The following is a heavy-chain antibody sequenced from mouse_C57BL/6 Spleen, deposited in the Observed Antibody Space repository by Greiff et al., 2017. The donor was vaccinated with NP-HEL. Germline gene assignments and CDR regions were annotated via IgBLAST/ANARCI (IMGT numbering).Heavy chain of an antibody. CDR2: IWSGGST. J-gene: IGHJ2*01. D-gene: IGHD1-1*01. Sequence: QVQLQQSGPGLVQPSQSLSITCTVSGFSLTSYGVHWVRQSPGKGLEWLGVIWSGGSTDYNAAFISRLSISKDNSKSQVFFKMNSLQADDTAIYYCARSPPYYGSSPVYFDYWGQGTTLTVSS. V-gene: IGHV2-2*01. CDR1: GFSLTSYG. CDR3: ARSPPYYGSSPVYFDY.